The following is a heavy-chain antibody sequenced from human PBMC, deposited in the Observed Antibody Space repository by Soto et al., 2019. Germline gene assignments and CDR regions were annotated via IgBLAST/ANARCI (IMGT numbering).Heavy chain of an antibody. CDR3: TTDSRWGDFSLITSGGILVSDF. J-gene: IGHJ4*02. CDR2: IKSKTDGETT. Sequence: PGGSLRLSCAASGFTFANAWMSWVRQAPGKGLEWVGSIKSKTDGETTDYAAPVKGRFTISRDDSKNTLFLQMTSLKTEDTAVYYCTTDSRWGDFSLITSGGILVSDFWGQGTLVTVSS. CDR1: GFTFANAW. V-gene: IGHV3-15*01. D-gene: IGHD3-16*02.